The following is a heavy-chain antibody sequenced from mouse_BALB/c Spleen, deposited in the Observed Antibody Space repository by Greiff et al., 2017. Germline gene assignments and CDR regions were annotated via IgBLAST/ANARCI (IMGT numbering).Heavy chain of an antibody. CDR2: INPSNGGT. J-gene: IGHJ4*01. V-gene: IGHV1S81*02. CDR3: TRYYYRYDVSAMDY. Sequence: VQLQQSGAELVKPGASVKLSCKASGYTFTSYYMYWVKQRPGQGLEWIGEINPSNGGTNFNEKFKSKATLTVDKSSSTAYMQLSSRTSEDSAVYYCTRYYYRYDVSAMDYWGQGTSVTVSS. D-gene: IGHD2-14*01. CDR1: GYTFTSYY.